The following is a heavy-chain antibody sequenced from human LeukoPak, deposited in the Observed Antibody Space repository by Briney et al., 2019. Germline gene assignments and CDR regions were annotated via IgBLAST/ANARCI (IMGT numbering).Heavy chain of an antibody. D-gene: IGHD6-19*01. CDR1: GYTFTGYY. Sequence: ASVKVSCKASGYTFTGYYMHWVRQAPGQGLEWMGWTNPNSGGTNYAQKFQGRVTMTRDTSISTAYMELSRLRSDDTAVYYCARAHSSGWTNYFDYWGQGTLVTVSS. CDR3: ARAHSSGWTNYFDY. V-gene: IGHV1-2*02. J-gene: IGHJ4*02. CDR2: TNPNSGGT.